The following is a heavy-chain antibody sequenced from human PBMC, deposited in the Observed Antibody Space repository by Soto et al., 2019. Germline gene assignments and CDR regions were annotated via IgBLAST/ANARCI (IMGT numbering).Heavy chain of an antibody. CDR3: ARDNALRYFDWSQGDYSYYMDV. J-gene: IGHJ6*03. V-gene: IGHV3-48*01. Sequence: EVQLVESGGGLVQPGGSLRLSCAASGFTFSSYSMNWVRQAPGKGLAWVSYISSSSSTIYYADSVKGRFTISRDNAKNSLYLQMNSLRAEDTAVYYCARDNALRYFDWSQGDYSYYMDVWGKGTTVTVSS. CDR2: ISSSSSTI. D-gene: IGHD3-9*01. CDR1: GFTFSSYS.